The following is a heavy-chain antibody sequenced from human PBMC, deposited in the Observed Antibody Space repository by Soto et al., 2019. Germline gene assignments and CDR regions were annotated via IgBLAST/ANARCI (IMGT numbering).Heavy chain of an antibody. J-gene: IGHJ6*02. CDR1: GGSFSGYY. CDR3: ARVPNKVHGYYYGMDV. V-gene: IGHV4-34*01. CDR2: INHSGST. Sequence: SETLSLTCAVYGGSFSGYYWSWIRQPPGKGLEWIGEINHSGSTNYNPSLKSRVTISVDTSKNQFSLKLSSVTAADTAVYYCARVPNKVHGYYYGMDVWGQGTTVTVSS.